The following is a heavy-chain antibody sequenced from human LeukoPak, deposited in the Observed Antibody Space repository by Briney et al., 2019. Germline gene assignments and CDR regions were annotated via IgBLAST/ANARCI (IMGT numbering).Heavy chain of an antibody. J-gene: IGHJ4*02. CDR1: GLTFSSYA. Sequence: QPGGSLRLSCAASGLTFSSYAMHWVRQAAGKGLEWVAVVSYDGSNKYYADSVKGRFTISRDNSKNTLYLQMNSLRAEDTAVYYCARGSWRLVRGAASFESWGQGTLVTVSS. CDR3: ARGSWRLVRGAASFES. CDR2: VSYDGSNK. D-gene: IGHD3-10*01. V-gene: IGHV3-30-3*01.